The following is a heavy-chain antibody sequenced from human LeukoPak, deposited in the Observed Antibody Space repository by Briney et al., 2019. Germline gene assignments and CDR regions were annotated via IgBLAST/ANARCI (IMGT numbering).Heavy chain of an antibody. CDR2: ISWDESTT. CDR1: GLSIGDNS. CDR3: ARGPNRWWVVSRNWGMDV. Sequence: GSLRLSCAASGLSIGDNSMHWVRQAPAKGLEWVSLISWDESTTYYSDSVKGRFTVSRDSSKNSLHLQMNSLRTEDTALYYCARGPNRWWVVSRNWGMDVWGQGTTVTVSS. J-gene: IGHJ6*02. D-gene: IGHD2-15*01. V-gene: IGHV3-43*01.